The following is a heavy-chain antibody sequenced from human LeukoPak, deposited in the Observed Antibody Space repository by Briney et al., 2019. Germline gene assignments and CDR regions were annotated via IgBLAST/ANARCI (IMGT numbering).Heavy chain of an antibody. Sequence: PGGSLRLSCTASGFTFSSFEMNWVRQAPGKGLEWVSYITSSGSAIYYADSVKGRFTISRDNAKNSLYPQMNSLRAEDTAVYYCGRLGYTYGPFDNWGQGTLVTVSS. D-gene: IGHD5-18*01. V-gene: IGHV3-48*03. CDR1: GFTFSSFE. CDR2: ITSSGSAI. J-gene: IGHJ4*02. CDR3: GRLGYTYGPFDN.